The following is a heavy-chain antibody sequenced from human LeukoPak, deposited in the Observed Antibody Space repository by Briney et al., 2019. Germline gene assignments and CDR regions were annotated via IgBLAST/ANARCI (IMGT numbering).Heavy chain of an antibody. CDR2: IYTSGST. Sequence: SQTLSLTCTVSGGSISSGSYYWSWIRQPAGKGLEWIGRIYTSGSTNYNPSLKSRVTISVDTSKNQFTLKLSSVTAADTAVYYCATWELGSFDIWGQGTMVTVSS. J-gene: IGHJ3*02. D-gene: IGHD1-26*01. V-gene: IGHV4-61*02. CDR3: ATWELGSFDI. CDR1: GGSISSGSYY.